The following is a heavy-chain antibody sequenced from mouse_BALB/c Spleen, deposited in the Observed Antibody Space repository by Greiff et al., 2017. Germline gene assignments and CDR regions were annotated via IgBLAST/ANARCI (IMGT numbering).Heavy chain of an antibody. CDR2: IDPANGNT. CDR1: GFNIKDTY. J-gene: IGHJ1*01. D-gene: IGHD2-4*01. V-gene: IGHV14-3*02. CDR3: AALITWYFDV. Sequence: EVKLVESGAELVKPGASVKLSCTASGFNIKDTYMHWVKQRPEQGLEWIGRIDPANGNTKYDPKFQGKATITADTSSNTAYLQLSSLTSEDTAVYYCAALITWYFDVWGAGTTVTVSS.